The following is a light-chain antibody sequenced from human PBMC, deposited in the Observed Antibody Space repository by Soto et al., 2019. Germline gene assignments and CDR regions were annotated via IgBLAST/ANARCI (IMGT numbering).Light chain of an antibody. J-gene: IGKJ1*01. V-gene: IGKV3-15*01. Sequence: EIVMTQSPATLSASPGERATLSCRASQSVGSNLAWYQQKPGQAPRLLMYGASTRATGIPARFSGSGSGAEFTLTISSLQSEDFAVYYCQQYNNRPPWTFGQGTKV. CDR1: QSVGSN. CDR3: QQYNNRPPWT. CDR2: GAS.